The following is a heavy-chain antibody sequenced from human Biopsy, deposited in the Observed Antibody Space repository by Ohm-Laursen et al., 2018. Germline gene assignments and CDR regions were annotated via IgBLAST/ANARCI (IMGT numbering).Heavy chain of an antibody. D-gene: IGHD3-16*01. CDR1: EFNVDRNH. Sequence: LRLSCTASEFNVDRNHMNWVRQAPGKGLEWVSMIHGSGRTDYADSVKGRFTVSRDNSKDTVYLQMNALRVDDTAMYYCAGAGGHSFWGQGALVTVSS. CDR3: AGAGGHSF. J-gene: IGHJ4*02. CDR2: IHGSGRT. V-gene: IGHV3-66*01.